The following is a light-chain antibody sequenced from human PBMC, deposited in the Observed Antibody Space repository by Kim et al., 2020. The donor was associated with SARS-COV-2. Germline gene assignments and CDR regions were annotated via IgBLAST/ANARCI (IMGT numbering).Light chain of an antibody. CDR2: DVS. Sequence: QSALTQPASVSGSPGQSITISCTGTSSDVGGYNFVSWYQQHPGKAPKFMIFDVSKRPLGVSNRFSGSKSGNTASLTISGLQPEDEAYYYCSSYASSTTWVFGGGTQLSV. V-gene: IGLV2-14*01. J-gene: IGLJ3*02. CDR1: SSDVGGYNF. CDR3: SSYASSTTWV.